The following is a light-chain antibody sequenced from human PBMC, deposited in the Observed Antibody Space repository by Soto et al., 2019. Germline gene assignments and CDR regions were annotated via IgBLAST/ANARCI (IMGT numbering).Light chain of an antibody. CDR1: SSDVGGYNY. Sequence: QSALTQPASVSGSPGQSITIFCTGTSSDVGGYNYVSWYQQHPGKAPKLMIYDVSNRPSGVSNRFSGSKSGNTASLTISGLQAEDEADYYCSSYTSSSTLVFGGGTQLTVL. CDR2: DVS. CDR3: SSYTSSSTLV. J-gene: IGLJ2*01. V-gene: IGLV2-14*01.